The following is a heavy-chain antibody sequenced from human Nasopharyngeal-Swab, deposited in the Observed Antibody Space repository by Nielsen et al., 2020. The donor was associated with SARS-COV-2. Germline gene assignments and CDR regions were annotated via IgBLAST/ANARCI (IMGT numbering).Heavy chain of an antibody. Sequence: SQTLSLTCTVSGGSISSSSYYWGWIRQPPGKGLEWIGSIYYSGSTYYNPSLKSRVTISVDTSKNQFSLKLSSVTAADTAVYYCARELLYCSSTSCYENWFDPWGQGTLVTVSS. CDR2: IYYSGST. CDR1: GGSISSSSYY. D-gene: IGHD2-2*01. J-gene: IGHJ5*02. V-gene: IGHV4-39*07. CDR3: ARELLYCSSTSCYENWFDP.